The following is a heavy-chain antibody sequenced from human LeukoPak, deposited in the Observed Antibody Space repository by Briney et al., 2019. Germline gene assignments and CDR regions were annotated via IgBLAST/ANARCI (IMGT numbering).Heavy chain of an antibody. V-gene: IGHV4-59*01. J-gene: IGHJ4*02. Sequence: KTSETLSLTCTVSGGSISSYYWSWIRQPPGKGLEWIGYIYYSGSTNYNPSPKSRVTISVDTSKNQFSLKLSSMTAADTAVYYCARGRLSYFDYWGQGTLVTVSS. D-gene: IGHD5/OR15-5a*01. CDR1: GGSISSYY. CDR2: IYYSGST. CDR3: ARGRLSYFDY.